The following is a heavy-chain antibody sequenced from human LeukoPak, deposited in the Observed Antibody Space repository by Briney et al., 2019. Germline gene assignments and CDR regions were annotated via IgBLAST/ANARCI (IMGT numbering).Heavy chain of an antibody. CDR1: GYTLTELS. D-gene: IGHD3-22*01. V-gene: IGHV1-24*01. J-gene: IGHJ4*02. Sequence: VVSVKVSCKVSGYTLTELSMHWVRQAPGKGLEWMGGFDPEDGETFYAQKFQGRVTMTEDTSTDTAYMELSSLRSEDTAVYYCATDYYYDSSGSYYTVDYWGQGTLVTVSS. CDR3: ATDYYYDSSGSYYTVDY. CDR2: FDPEDGET.